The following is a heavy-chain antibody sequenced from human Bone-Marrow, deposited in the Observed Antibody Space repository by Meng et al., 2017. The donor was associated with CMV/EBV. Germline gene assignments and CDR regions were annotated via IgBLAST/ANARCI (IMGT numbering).Heavy chain of an antibody. CDR3: ARETKGGGSSRREEYSISWYPRGWFDP. D-gene: IGHD6-13*01. Sequence: ASVKVSCKASGYTFTGYYLHWVRQAPGQGLEWMGWINSNSGGTNYAQKIQGRVTMTRDTSISTAYMELSSLRSEDTAVYYCARETKGGGSSRREEYSISWYPRGWFDPWGQGTLVTVSS. J-gene: IGHJ5*02. CDR1: GYTFTGYY. CDR2: INSNSGGT. V-gene: IGHV1-2*02.